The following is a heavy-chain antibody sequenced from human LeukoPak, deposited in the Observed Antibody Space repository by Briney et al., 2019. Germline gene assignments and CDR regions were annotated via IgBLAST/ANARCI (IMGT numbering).Heavy chain of an antibody. J-gene: IGHJ4*02. Sequence: SETLSLXCTVSGGSISSSSYYWGWIRQPPGKGLEWIGSIYYSGSTYYNPSLKSRVTISVDTSKNQFSLKLSSVTAADTAVYYCARQTYSGSSYFDYWGQGALVTVSS. D-gene: IGHD1-26*01. CDR2: IYYSGST. V-gene: IGHV4-39*01. CDR3: ARQTYSGSSYFDY. CDR1: GGSISSSSYY.